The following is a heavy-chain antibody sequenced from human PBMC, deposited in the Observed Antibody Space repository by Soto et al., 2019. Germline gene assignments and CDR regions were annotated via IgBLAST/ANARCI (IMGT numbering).Heavy chain of an antibody. D-gene: IGHD6-13*01. J-gene: IGHJ5*02. CDR3: ARDSTQAGGFSAWLDP. Sequence: GGSLRLSCAASGFTFSSYAMSWVRQAPGRGPEWVSSVSGSGVSTSYADSVKGRFTISRDNSKNTLYLQMNSLRAEDTAVYYCARDSTQAGGFSAWLDPWGQGTLVTVSS. CDR2: VSGSGVST. CDR1: GFTFSSYA. V-gene: IGHV3-23*01.